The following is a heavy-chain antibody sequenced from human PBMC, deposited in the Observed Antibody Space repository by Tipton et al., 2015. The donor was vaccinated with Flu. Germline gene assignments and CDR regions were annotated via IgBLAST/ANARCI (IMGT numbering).Heavy chain of an antibody. CDR2: IYPGDSDT. D-gene: IGHD3-10*01. Sequence: MQLVQSGAEVKKPGESLKISCKGSGYSFTSYWIGWVRQMPGKGLEWMGIIYPGDSDTRYSPSFQGQVTISADKSISTAYLQWSSLKASDTAMYYCARLDTMVRGVIGDYYYYGMDVWGQGTTVTVSS. V-gene: IGHV5-51*01. J-gene: IGHJ6*02. CDR1: GYSFTSYW. CDR3: ARLDTMVRGVIGDYYYYGMDV.